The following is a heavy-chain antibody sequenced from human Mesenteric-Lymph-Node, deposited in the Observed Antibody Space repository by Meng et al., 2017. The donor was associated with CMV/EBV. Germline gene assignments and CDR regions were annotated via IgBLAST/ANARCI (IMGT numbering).Heavy chain of an antibody. CDR3: ARDGSSPTPRYFDY. CDR2: ISSSSSYI. V-gene: IGHV3-21*01. Sequence: SAFTFSSYSINWVRQAPGKGLEWVSSISSSSSYIYYADSVKGRFTISRDNAKNSLYLQMNSLRAEDTAVYYCARDGSSPTPRYFDYWGQGTLVTVSS. D-gene: IGHD6-13*01. J-gene: IGHJ4*02. CDR1: AFTFSSYS.